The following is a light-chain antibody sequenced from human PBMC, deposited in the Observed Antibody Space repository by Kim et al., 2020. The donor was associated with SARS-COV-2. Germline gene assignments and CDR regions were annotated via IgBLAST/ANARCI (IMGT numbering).Light chain of an antibody. CDR2: DAS. CDR1: QSINTW. V-gene: IGKV1-5*01. J-gene: IGKJ2*01. CDR3: QQYLQST. Sequence: TLSASVGDRVTITCRASQSINTWLAWYQQTPGKAPKLLIYDASSLESGVPRRFSGSGSGTEFTLTISSLQPDDFATYYCQQYLQSTFGQGTKLEI.